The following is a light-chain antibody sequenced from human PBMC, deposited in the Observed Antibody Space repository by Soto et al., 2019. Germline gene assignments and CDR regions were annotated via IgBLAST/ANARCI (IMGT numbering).Light chain of an antibody. V-gene: IGLV2-23*01. J-gene: IGLJ1*01. Sequence: QSALTQPASMSGSPGQSITISCTGTSSDLGSHNLVSWYQQHPGKAPKLIIYEGSKRPSGVSNRFSGSKSGNTASLTISGLQAEDEADYSCCSYAGTNTYVFGTGTKLTVL. CDR2: EGS. CDR3: CSYAGTNTYV. CDR1: SSDLGSHNL.